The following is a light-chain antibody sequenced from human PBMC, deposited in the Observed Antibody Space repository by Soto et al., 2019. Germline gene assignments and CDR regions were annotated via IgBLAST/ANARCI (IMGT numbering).Light chain of an antibody. V-gene: IGLV3-21*02. CDR3: QVWESSTDHYV. J-gene: IGLJ1*01. Sequence: SYELTQPPSVSVAPGQTARITCEGDSLGSKSVHWYQQRPGQAPILVVFDDSDWPSGIHEQFSGSKSGNTATLTFSGVEAGDEADYYCQVWESSTDHYVFGTGTKLTVL. CDR2: DDS. CDR1: SLGSKS.